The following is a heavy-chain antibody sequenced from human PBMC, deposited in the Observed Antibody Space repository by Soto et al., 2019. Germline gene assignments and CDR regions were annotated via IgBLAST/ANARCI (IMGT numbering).Heavy chain of an antibody. Sequence: PGGSLRLSCAASGFTFSSYAMSWVRQAPGKGLEWVSAISGSVGSTYYADSVKGRFTISRDNSKNTLYLQMNSLRAEDTAVYYCAKVRPRIAVAVNAFDIWGQGTMVTVSS. D-gene: IGHD6-19*01. CDR3: AKVRPRIAVAVNAFDI. J-gene: IGHJ3*02. V-gene: IGHV3-23*01. CDR1: GFTFSSYA. CDR2: ISGSVGST.